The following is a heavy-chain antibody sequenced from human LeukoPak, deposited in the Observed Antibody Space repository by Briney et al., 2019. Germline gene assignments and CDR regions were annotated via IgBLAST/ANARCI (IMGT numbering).Heavy chain of an antibody. J-gene: IGHJ4*02. D-gene: IGHD2-2*01. CDR2: MSGSSGNT. Sequence: GGSLRLSCAASGFTFSDYSMNWVRQAPGKGLEWVSAMSGSSGNTYYADSVKGRFTISRDNSKNTLYLQMNSLRAEDTAVYYCAKDSWDIVVVPDVMVDYWGQGTLVTVSS. CDR3: AKDSWDIVVVPDVMVDY. V-gene: IGHV3-23*01. CDR1: GFTFSDYS.